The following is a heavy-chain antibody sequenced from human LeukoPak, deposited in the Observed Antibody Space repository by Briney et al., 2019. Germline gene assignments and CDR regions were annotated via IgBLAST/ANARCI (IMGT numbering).Heavy chain of an antibody. CDR1: GYTFTGYY. D-gene: IGHD2-15*01. CDR3: ARAISGGSPITASDY. Sequence: GASVKLSCKASGYTFTGYYMHWVRQAPGQGLEWMGWINPNSDFTNFAQNFQGRVTMTSDTSISTAYMELSRLRSDDTAVYYCARAISGGSPITASDYGGQGTLVTVSS. CDR2: INPNSDFT. J-gene: IGHJ4*02. V-gene: IGHV1-2*02.